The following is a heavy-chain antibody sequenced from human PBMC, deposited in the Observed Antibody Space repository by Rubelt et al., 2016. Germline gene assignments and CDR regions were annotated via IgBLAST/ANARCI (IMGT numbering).Heavy chain of an antibody. V-gene: IGHV4-59*08. CDR2: MYYTGNP. J-gene: IGHJ4*02. CDR1: GGSISPFS. CDR3: ARHQGDLFEIDY. D-gene: IGHD3-16*01. Sequence: VQLLQSGPGLVKPSETLSLTCTVSGGSISPFSWSWIRQPPGKGLEWLGYMYYTGNPNYNSSLRSRLSISLDTSGNRFSLTLTSVTAADTAMYYCARHQGDLFEIDYWGQGTLVTVSP.